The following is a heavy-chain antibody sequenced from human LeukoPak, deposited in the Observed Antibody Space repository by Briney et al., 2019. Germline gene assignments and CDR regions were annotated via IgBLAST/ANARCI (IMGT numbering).Heavy chain of an antibody. CDR3: ARETLLKAFDI. CDR2: IYYSGST. CDR1: GGSISSYY. Sequence: PSETLSLTCTVSGGSISSYYWSWIRQPPGKGLEWIGYIYYSGSTNYNPSLKSRVTISVDTSKNQFSLKLSSVTAADTAVYYCARETLLKAFDIWGQGTMVTVSS. V-gene: IGHV4-59*01. J-gene: IGHJ3*02.